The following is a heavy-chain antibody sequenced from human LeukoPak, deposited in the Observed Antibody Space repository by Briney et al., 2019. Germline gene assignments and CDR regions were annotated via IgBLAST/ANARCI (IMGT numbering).Heavy chain of an antibody. Sequence: ASVKVSCKASGYTLTSYDINWVRQATGQGLEWMGWINPNSGGTNYAQKFQGWVTMTRDTSISTAYMELSRLRSDDTAVYYCARGDRLGYFDYWGQGTLVTVSS. V-gene: IGHV1-2*04. CDR2: INPNSGGT. D-gene: IGHD6-19*01. CDR1: GYTLTSYD. J-gene: IGHJ4*02. CDR3: ARGDRLGYFDY.